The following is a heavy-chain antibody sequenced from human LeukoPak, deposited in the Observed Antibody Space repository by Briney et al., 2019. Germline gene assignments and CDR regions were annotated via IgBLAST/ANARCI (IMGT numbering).Heavy chain of an antibody. J-gene: IGHJ4*02. V-gene: IGHV3-7*01. CDR1: GFSFTTNW. D-gene: IGHD1-14*01. CDR3: ANVPRSTVSY. CDR2: LNEDGTVR. Sequence: GGSLRLSCAASGFSFTTNWMHWVRQTPGKRLEWVAELNEDGTVRYYVDPVKGRFTISRDNAKNSLYLQMNRLRAEDTGVYFCANVPRSTVSYWGRGTLVTVSS.